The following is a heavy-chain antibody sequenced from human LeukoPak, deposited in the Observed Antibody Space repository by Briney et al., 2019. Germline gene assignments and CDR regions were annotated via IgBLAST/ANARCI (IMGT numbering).Heavy chain of an antibody. J-gene: IGHJ4*02. V-gene: IGHV1-8*01. D-gene: IGHD1-1*01. CDR1: GYTFTRYD. Sequence: ASVKVSFKASGYTFTRYDINWVRQASGQGVEGMGWINPNSGNTGFTQKFQGRVTVTRSTSISTAYMELSSLTSDDTAVYYCARTSTGTRGGYDVWGQGTLVTVSS. CDR2: INPNSGNT. CDR3: ARTSTGTRGGYDV.